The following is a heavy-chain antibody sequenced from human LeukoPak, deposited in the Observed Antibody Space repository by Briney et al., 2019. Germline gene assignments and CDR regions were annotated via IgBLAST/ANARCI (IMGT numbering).Heavy chain of an antibody. Sequence: SETLSLTCTVSGGSISSGSYDWYWIRQPAGKGLEWIGRIYSSGSTNYNPSLKSRLTMTVDTSKNQFSLKLSSVTAADTAVYYCARGRPSEAFSVDSSGYLDYWGQGTLVTVSS. CDR3: ARGRPSEAFSVDSSGYLDY. V-gene: IGHV4-61*02. D-gene: IGHD3-22*01. J-gene: IGHJ4*02. CDR2: IYSSGST. CDR1: GGSISSGSYD.